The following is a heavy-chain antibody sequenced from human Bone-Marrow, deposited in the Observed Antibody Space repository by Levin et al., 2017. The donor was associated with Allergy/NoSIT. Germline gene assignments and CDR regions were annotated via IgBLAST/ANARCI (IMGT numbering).Heavy chain of an antibody. CDR1: GFTFSSYA. D-gene: IGHD3-22*01. CDR3: AKITMIVVDPYFDY. J-gene: IGHJ4*02. Sequence: GESLKISCAASGFTFSSYAMSWVRQAPGKGLEWVSAISGSGGSTYYADSVKGRFTISRDNSKNTLYLQMNSLRAEDTAVYYCAKITMIVVDPYFDYWGQGTLVTVSS. CDR2: ISGSGGST. V-gene: IGHV3-23*01.